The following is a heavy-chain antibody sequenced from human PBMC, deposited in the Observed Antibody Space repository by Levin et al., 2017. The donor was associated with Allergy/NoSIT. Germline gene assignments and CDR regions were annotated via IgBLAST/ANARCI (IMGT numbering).Heavy chain of an antibody. CDR3: AKKQAGTSGFSFDV. D-gene: IGHD6-19*01. CDR2: ITGGGSDT. CDR1: GFAFGDYA. V-gene: IGHV3-23*01. J-gene: IGHJ3*01. Sequence: GESLKISCAASGFAFGDYAMTWVRQAPGKGLEWVSDITGGGSDTWYGDSVKGRFTVSRDNSKDMLYLELNSLRVEDTGIYFCAKKQAGTSGFSFDVWGQGTTVTVSS.